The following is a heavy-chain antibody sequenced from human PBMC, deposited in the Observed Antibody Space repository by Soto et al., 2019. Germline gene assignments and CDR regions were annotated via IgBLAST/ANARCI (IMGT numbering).Heavy chain of an antibody. CDR2: IWYDGSKK. CDR3: ARDRLDCSTTSCYISFDY. Sequence: GGSLRLSCAASRFTFSNYGMHWVRQAPGKGLEWVAVIWYDGSKKYYADSVKGRFSISRDNSKNTLYLQMSSLRAEDTAVYYCARDRLDCSTTSCYISFDYWGQGTLVTVSS. V-gene: IGHV3-33*01. J-gene: IGHJ4*02. CDR1: RFTFSNYG. D-gene: IGHD2-2*02.